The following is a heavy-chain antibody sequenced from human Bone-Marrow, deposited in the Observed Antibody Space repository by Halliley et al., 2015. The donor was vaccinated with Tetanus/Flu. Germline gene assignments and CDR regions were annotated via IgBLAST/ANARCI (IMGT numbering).Heavy chain of an antibody. V-gene: IGHV1-46*01. CDR2: LNPSGPST. Sequence: PGQGREWMGILNPSGPSTSYAQNFRGRVTVTSDTSTSTVYMELSSLRSEDTAVYYCALSSFDYWGQGTLVTVSS. J-gene: IGHJ4*02. CDR3: ALSSFDY. D-gene: IGHD1-26*01.